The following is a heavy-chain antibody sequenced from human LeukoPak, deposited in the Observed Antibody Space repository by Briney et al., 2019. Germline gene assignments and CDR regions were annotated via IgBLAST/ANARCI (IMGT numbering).Heavy chain of an antibody. V-gene: IGHV3-11*01. D-gene: IGHD6-13*01. J-gene: IGHJ4*02. Sequence: PGGSLRLSCAASGFTFSDYYMSWIRQAPGKGLEWVSDISPGGSSISYADSVKGRFTISRDNAKSSLYLQMNNLRVEDTAMYYCARRSSLDYWGQGALVTVSS. CDR2: ISPGGSSI. CDR3: ARRSSLDY. CDR1: GFTFSDYY.